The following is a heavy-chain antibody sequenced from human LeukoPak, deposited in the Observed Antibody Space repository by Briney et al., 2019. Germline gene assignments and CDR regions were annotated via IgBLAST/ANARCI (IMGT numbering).Heavy chain of an antibody. CDR3: AKASWVSSADAVL. CDR2: LRGDGET. J-gene: IGHJ4*02. V-gene: IGHV3-23*01. CDR1: GFIFRDYA. D-gene: IGHD3-16*01. Sequence: GGSLRLSCVASGFIFRDYAMSWVRQTPAGGLEWVSSLRGDGETFYTDSVKGRFTLSRDHSRNTVYLPLSTLRVEDTAVYYCAKASWVSSADAVLWGQGTLVTVS.